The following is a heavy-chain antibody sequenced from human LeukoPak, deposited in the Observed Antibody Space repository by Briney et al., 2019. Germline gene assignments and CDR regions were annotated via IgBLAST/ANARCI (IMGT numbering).Heavy chain of an antibody. J-gene: IGHJ3*02. CDR2: IKSKTDGGTT. CDR3: STGGGAQLWLRDDAFDI. D-gene: IGHD5-18*01. V-gene: IGHV3-15*01. CDR1: GFTFSNAW. Sequence: PGGSLRLSCAASGFTFSNAWMSWVRQAPGKGLEWVGRIKSKTDGGTTDYAAPVKGRFTISRDDSKNTLYLQMNSPKTEDTAVHYCSTGGGAQLWLRDDAFDIWGQGTMVTVSS.